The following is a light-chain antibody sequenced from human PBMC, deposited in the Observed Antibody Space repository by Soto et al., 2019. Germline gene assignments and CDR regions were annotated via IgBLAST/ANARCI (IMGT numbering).Light chain of an antibody. Sequence: QAVVTQPRSVSGSPGQSVTISCTGTSSDVGGYNYVSWYQQHPGKAPKLMSYDVSKRPSGVPDRFSGSKSGNTDSLTISGLQAEDEADYYCCSYAGSYTYVFGTGTKLTVL. CDR1: SSDVGGYNY. V-gene: IGLV2-11*01. CDR2: DVS. J-gene: IGLJ1*01. CDR3: CSYAGSYTYV.